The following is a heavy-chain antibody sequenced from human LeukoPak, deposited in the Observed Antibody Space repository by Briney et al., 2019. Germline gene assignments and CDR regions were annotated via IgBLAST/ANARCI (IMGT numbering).Heavy chain of an antibody. V-gene: IGHV1-18*01. Sequence: ASAWASPKASGYTFTSYGISGGRQAPGQGLEWMGWISAYNGNTNYAQKFQGRVTITADKSTSTAYMELSSLRSEDTAVYYCARDSIAAPGRAYSQFDYWGKRVLVSVSS. J-gene: IGHJ4*02. D-gene: IGHD6-13*01. CDR2: ISAYNGNT. CDR3: ARDSIAAPGRAYSQFDY. CDR1: GYTFTSYG.